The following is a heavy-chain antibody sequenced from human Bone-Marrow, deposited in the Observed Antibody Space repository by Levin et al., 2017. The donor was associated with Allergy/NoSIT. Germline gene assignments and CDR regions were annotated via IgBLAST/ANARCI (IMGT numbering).Heavy chain of an antibody. CDR3: ATTRFTVTNNPFDY. J-gene: IGHJ4*02. V-gene: IGHV3-21*06. CDR2: ISSSDTYI. Sequence: KSGGSLRLSCAASGFDFKNNSMNWVRLAPGRGLEWVSSISSSDTYIYYADSVRGRFTISRDNAKNSVFLQMNSLRAEDTAVYFCATTRFTVTNNPFDYWGQGTLVTVSS. CDR1: GFDFKNNS. D-gene: IGHD4-17*01.